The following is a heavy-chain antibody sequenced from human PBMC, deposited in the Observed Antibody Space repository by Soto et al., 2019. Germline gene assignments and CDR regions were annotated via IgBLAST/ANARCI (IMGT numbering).Heavy chain of an antibody. J-gene: IGHJ5*02. Sequence: PSETLSLTCTVSGGSISSGDYYWSWIRQPPGKGLEWIGYIYYSGSTYYNPSLKSRVTISVDTSKNQFSLKLSSVTAADTAVYYCARAFTVSLFARPPFDPWGQETLVTVSS. V-gene: IGHV4-30-4*01. CDR3: ARAFTVSLFARPPFDP. CDR2: IYYSGST. CDR1: GGSISSGDYY. D-gene: IGHD4-4*01.